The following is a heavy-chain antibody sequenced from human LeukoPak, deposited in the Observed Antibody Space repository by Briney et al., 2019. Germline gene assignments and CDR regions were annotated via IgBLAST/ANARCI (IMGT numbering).Heavy chain of an antibody. CDR3: ATNILYDSSAG. Sequence: ASAKVSCTVSGYTLTELSMHWVRQAPGKGLDWMGGFDPEDGETIYAQKFHGRVTMTEDTSTDTAYMELSSLRSEDTAVYYCATNILYDSSAGWGQGTLVTVSS. V-gene: IGHV1-24*01. CDR1: GYTLTELS. J-gene: IGHJ4*02. D-gene: IGHD3-22*01. CDR2: FDPEDGET.